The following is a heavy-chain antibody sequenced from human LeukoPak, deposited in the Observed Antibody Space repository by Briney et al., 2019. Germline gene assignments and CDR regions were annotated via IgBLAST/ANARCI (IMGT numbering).Heavy chain of an antibody. CDR2: ISSSGSTI. CDR1: GFTFSDYY. Sequence: GGSLRLSCAASGFTFSDYYMSWIRQAPGKGLEWVSYISSSGSTIYYADSVKGRFTISRDNAKNSLYLQMNSLRAEDTAVYYCARDQYYDVSTYYEIDYWGQGTLVTVSS. V-gene: IGHV3-11*01. CDR3: ARDQYYDVSTYYEIDY. J-gene: IGHJ4*02. D-gene: IGHD3-22*01.